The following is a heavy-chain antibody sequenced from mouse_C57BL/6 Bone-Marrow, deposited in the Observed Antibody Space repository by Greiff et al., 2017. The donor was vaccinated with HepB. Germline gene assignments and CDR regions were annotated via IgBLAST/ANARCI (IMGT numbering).Heavy chain of an antibody. Sequence: VKVVESGAELARPGASVKLSCKASGYTFTSYGISWVKQRTGQGLEWIGEIYPRSGNTYYNEKFKGKATLTADKSSSTAYMELRSLTSEDSAVYFCARDGYYVDYWGQGATLTVSS. J-gene: IGHJ2*01. CDR3: ARDGYYVDY. D-gene: IGHD2-3*01. V-gene: IGHV1-81*01. CDR1: GYTFTSYG. CDR2: IYPRSGNT.